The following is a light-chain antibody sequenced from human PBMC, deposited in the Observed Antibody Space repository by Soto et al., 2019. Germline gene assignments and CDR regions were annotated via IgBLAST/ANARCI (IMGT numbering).Light chain of an antibody. J-gene: IGLJ1*01. CDR2: SNN. V-gene: IGLV1-44*01. Sequence: QSVLTQPPSGTGTPRQRVTISCSGSSSNIGSNTVNWYQQLPGTAPKLLIYSNNQRPSGVPDRFSGSKSGTSASLAISGLQSEDEADYYCAAWDDSLNGFYVFGTGTKVTVL. CDR3: AAWDDSLNGFYV. CDR1: SSNIGSNT.